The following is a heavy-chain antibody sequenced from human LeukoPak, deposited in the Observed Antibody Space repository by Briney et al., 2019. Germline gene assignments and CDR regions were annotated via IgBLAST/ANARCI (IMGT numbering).Heavy chain of an antibody. CDR3: ARGTLNIPGEHGAFDY. D-gene: IGHD1-14*01. Sequence: GGPLRLSCAASGFTFSSYAIHWVRQAPGKGLEYVSAISRSGGHTYYANSVEGRFTISRDNAKNSLYLQMNSLRAEDTAVYYCARGTLNIPGEHGAFDYWGQGTLVTVSS. V-gene: IGHV3-64*01. CDR2: ISRSGGHT. J-gene: IGHJ4*02. CDR1: GFTFSSYA.